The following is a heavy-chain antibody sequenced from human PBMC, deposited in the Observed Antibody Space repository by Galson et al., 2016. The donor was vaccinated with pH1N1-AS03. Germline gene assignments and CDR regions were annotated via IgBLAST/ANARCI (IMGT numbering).Heavy chain of an antibody. D-gene: IGHD5-24*01. CDR1: GYIFTSYW. CDR3: ARQVRDGYNDYFDY. V-gene: IGHV5-51*01. CDR2: IYPGDSDT. Sequence: QSGAEVTKPGESLKISCKTSGYIFTSYWVAWVRHMPGKGLEWMGIIYPGDSDTRYSPSFRGQVTISADRSINTAYLQWSSLMASDTAIYYCARQVRDGYNDYFDYWGQGILVTVSS. J-gene: IGHJ4*02.